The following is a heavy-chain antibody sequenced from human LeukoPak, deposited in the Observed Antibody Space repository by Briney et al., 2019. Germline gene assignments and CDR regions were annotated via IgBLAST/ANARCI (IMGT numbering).Heavy chain of an antibody. D-gene: IGHD1-14*01. V-gene: IGHV3-53*01. Sequence: PGGSLRLSCAASGFTVSSNYMSWVRQAPGKGLEWVSVIYSGGSTYFADSVKGQFAISRDNSKNTVYLQLNSLRAEDTAVYYCSSGISTRYSFDYWGQGTLVTVSS. J-gene: IGHJ4*02. CDR1: GFTVSSNY. CDR2: IYSGGST. CDR3: SSGISTRYSFDY.